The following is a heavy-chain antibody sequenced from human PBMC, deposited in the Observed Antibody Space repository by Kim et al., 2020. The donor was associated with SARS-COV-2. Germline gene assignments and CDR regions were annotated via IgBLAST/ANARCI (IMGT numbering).Heavy chain of an antibody. CDR1: GVSTRRYY. CDR3: ARHDDYADPFDN. CDR2: PPPPGGP. J-gene: IGHJ4*02. D-gene: IGHD3-16*01. V-gene: IGHV4-4*09. Sequence: SETLSLTCNVSGVSTRRYYWSWIRQPPGKGLEWIGPPPPPGGPNYLPSLKSRVTISVVTSTNQFSLKLSSVTAADTAVYFCARHDDYADPFDNWGQGILV.